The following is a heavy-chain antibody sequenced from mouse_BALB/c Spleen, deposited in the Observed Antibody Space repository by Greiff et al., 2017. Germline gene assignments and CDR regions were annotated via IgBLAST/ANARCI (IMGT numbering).Heavy chain of an antibody. CDR2: ISSGGST. D-gene: IGHD2-14*01. CDR3: AREVRYFDY. Sequence: DVKLVESGGGLVKPGGSLKLSCAVSGFTFSSYAMSWVRQTLAKRLEWVASISSGGSTYYPDSVKGRFTISRGNARNILYLQMSSLRSEDTAMYYCAREVRYFDYWGQGTTLTVAS. J-gene: IGHJ2*01. CDR1: GFTFSSYA. V-gene: IGHV5-6-5*01.